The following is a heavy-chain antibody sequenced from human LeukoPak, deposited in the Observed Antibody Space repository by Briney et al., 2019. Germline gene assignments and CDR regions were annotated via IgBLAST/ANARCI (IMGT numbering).Heavy chain of an antibody. D-gene: IGHD4/OR15-4a*01. V-gene: IGHV1-18*01. CDR3: ARVRCSPAPFDY. CDR2: ISAYNGNT. J-gene: IGHJ4*02. Sequence: ASVKVSCKASGYTFTSYGISWVRQAPGQGLEWMGWISAYNGNTNYAQRLPGRGTMTTDTSTSTAYRELRSLRSDDTAVYYGARVRCSPAPFDYWGQGTLVTVSS. CDR1: GYTFTSYG.